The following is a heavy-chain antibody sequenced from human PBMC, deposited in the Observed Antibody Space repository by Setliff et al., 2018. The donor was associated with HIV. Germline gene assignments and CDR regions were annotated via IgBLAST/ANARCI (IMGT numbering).Heavy chain of an antibody. V-gene: IGHV4-61*02. CDR2: ISTSGRT. D-gene: IGHD4-17*01. CDR1: GDSISSGYYY. CDR3: GRLGMTTVGIGDVLDN. J-gene: IGHJ3*02. Sequence: PSETLSLTCTVSGDSISSGYYYWSRLRQPAGKGLEWIGRISTSGRTNYSPSLKSRVTILVDTSKNQFSLKVRSVTAADTAVDYCGRLGMTTVGIGDVLDNWGQGTMVTVSS.